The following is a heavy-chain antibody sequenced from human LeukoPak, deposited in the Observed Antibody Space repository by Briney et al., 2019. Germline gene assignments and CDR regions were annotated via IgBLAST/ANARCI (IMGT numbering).Heavy chain of an antibody. CDR1: GYTFTSYG. CDR3: AREYCSSTSCYWGDNWFDP. J-gene: IGHJ5*02. Sequence: GASVKVSCKASGYTFTSYGISWVRQAPGQGLEWMGWISAYNGNTNYAQKLQGRVTMTTDTSTSTAYMELRSLRSDDTAVYYCAREYCSSTSCYWGDNWFDPWGQGTLVTVSS. D-gene: IGHD2-2*01. CDR2: ISAYNGNT. V-gene: IGHV1-18*01.